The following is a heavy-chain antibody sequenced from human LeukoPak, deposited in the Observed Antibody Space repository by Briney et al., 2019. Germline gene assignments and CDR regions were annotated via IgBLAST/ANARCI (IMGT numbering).Heavy chain of an antibody. V-gene: IGHV1-69*04. D-gene: IGHD1-26*01. CDR3: ARGGAGDWTFDI. CDR2: IIPILGIA. J-gene: IGHJ3*02. Sequence: ASVKVSCKASGGTFISYVISWVRQAPGQGLEWMGRIIPILGIANYAQKFQGRVTITADKSTSTAYMELSSLRSEDTAVYYCARGGAGDWTFDIWGQGTMVTVSS. CDR1: GGTFISYV.